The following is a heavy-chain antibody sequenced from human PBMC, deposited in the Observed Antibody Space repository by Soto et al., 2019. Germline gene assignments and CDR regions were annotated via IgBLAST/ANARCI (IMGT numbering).Heavy chain of an antibody. CDR1: CGSIISGDYY. J-gene: IGHJ3*02. Sequence: SETLSLTCTFSCGSIISGDYYWSWFRQPPGKGLEWIGYIYYSGSTYYNPSLKSRVTISVDTSKNQFSLKLSSVTAADTAVYYCARDRSGFWSGYYTSDAFDIWGQGTMVTVSS. V-gene: IGHV4-30-4*01. CDR2: IYYSGST. CDR3: ARDRSGFWSGYYTSDAFDI. D-gene: IGHD3-3*01.